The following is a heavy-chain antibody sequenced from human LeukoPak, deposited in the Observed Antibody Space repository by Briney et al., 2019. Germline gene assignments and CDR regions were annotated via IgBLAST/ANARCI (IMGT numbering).Heavy chain of an antibody. CDR2: IIPILGIA. J-gene: IGHJ4*02. CDR3: ARGLPATINDY. Sequence: GASVKVSCKASGGTFSSYAISWVRQAPGQGLEWMGRIIPILGIANYAQKFQGRVTITADKSTSTAYMELSSLRSEDTAVYYCARGLPATINDYWGQGTLVTVSS. CDR1: GGTFSSYA. D-gene: IGHD5-12*01. V-gene: IGHV1-69*04.